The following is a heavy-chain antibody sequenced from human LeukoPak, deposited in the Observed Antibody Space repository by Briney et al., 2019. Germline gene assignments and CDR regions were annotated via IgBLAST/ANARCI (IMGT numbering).Heavy chain of an antibody. D-gene: IGHD2-2*01. J-gene: IGHJ4*02. Sequence: PGGSLRLSCAASGFTFDDYAMHWVRQAPGKGLEWVSGISWNSGSIGYADSVKGRCTISRDNAKNSLYLQMNSLRAEDTALYYCAKARYQLLWDYFDYWGQGTLVTVSS. CDR3: AKARYQLLWDYFDY. CDR2: ISWNSGSI. CDR1: GFTFDDYA. V-gene: IGHV3-9*01.